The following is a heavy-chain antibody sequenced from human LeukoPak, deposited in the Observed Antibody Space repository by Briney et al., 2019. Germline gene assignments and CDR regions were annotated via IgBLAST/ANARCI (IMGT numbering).Heavy chain of an antibody. V-gene: IGHV4-59*01. CDR2: IYYTGST. D-gene: IGHD6-13*01. CDR3: ARDRPGGSSLDY. Sequence: SETLSLTCIVSGGSISSYYWSWIRQPPGKGLEWIGYIYYTGSTNYNPSLKSRVTISLDTSKNQFSLRLNSVTAADTAVYYCARDRPGGSSLDYWGQGTLVTVSS. J-gene: IGHJ4*02. CDR1: GGSISSYY.